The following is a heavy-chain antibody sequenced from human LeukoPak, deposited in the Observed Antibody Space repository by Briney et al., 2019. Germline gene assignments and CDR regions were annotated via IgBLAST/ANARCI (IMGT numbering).Heavy chain of an antibody. CDR3: AKDTAAKDPLYYFDY. V-gene: IGHV3-48*03. D-gene: IGHD6-25*01. CDR1: GFTFSSYE. Sequence: GGSLRLSCAASGFTFSSYEMNWVRQAPGKGLEWVSYISSSGSTIYYADSVKGRFTISRDNSKNTLYLQMNSLRAEDTAVYYCAKDTAAKDPLYYFDYWGQGTLVTVSS. J-gene: IGHJ4*02. CDR2: ISSSGSTI.